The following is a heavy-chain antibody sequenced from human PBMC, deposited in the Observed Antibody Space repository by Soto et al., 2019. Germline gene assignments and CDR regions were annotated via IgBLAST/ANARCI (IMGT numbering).Heavy chain of an antibody. J-gene: IGHJ4*02. D-gene: IGHD2-8*01. V-gene: IGHV1-2*04. Sequence: ASVKVSCKASGYTFTGYYMHWVRQAPGQGLERMGWINPNSGGTNYAQKFQGWVTMTRDTSISTAYMELSRLRSDDTAVYYCARDLKDVGYCTNGVCYTFDYWGQGTLVTVSS. CDR3: ARDLKDVGYCTNGVCYTFDY. CDR1: GYTFTGYY. CDR2: INPNSGGT.